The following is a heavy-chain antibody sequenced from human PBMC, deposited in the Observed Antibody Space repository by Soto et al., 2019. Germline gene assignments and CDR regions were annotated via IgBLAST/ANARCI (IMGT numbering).Heavy chain of an antibody. CDR3: ARTGYIGYCSGGSCDDAFDI. CDR1: GGSISSYY. J-gene: IGHJ3*02. CDR2: IYYSGST. Sequence: SETLSLTCTVSGGSISSYYWSWIRQPPGKGLEWIGYIYYSGSTNYNPSLKSRVTISVDTSKNQFSLKLSSVTAADTAVYYCARTGYIGYCSGGSCDDAFDIWGQGTMVTVSS. D-gene: IGHD2-15*01. V-gene: IGHV4-59*01.